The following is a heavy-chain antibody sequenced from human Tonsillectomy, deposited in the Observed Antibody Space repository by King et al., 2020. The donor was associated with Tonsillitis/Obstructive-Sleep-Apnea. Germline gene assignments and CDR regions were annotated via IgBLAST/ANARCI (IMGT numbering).Heavy chain of an antibody. D-gene: IGHD6-19*01. CDR1: GFTFSAYA. Sequence: VQLVESGGGLVQPGGSLRLSCVASGFTFSAYAMTWVRHAPGKGPEWVSGISGSNGVTYYADSVKGRFNISRDNPKNTLYLQMNSLRADDTALYYCAKDFAAVTGDPGSWGQGTLVTVSS. CDR2: ISGSNGVT. J-gene: IGHJ5*02. CDR3: AKDFAAVTGDPGS. V-gene: IGHV3-23*04.